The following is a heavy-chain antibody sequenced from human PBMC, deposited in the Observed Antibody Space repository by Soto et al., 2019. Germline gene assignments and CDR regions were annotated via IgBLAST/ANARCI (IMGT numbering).Heavy chain of an antibody. V-gene: IGHV3-23*01. CDR1: GFTFSSYA. Sequence: EVQLLESVGGLVQPGGSLRLSCAASGFTFSSYAMSWVRQAPGKGLEWVSAISGSGGSTYYAYSVKGRFTISRDNSKNTLDLQMNSLRAEHTAVYYCAPHLWFGALYYWGQGTLVTVSS. CDR2: ISGSGGST. J-gene: IGHJ4*02. D-gene: IGHD3-10*01. CDR3: APHLWFGALYY.